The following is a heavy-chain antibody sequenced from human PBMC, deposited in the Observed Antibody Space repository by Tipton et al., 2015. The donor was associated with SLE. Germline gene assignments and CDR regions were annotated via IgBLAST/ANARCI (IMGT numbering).Heavy chain of an antibody. Sequence: SLRLSCAASGYIFSSFGMHWVRQPPGKGLEWVALISSDGSTTYYADSVKGRFTISRDNSRKTLSLQMNSLRAEDTAVYYCAKHSWVTGGSSFYSFDNWGQGTLVTVSS. J-gene: IGHJ4*02. CDR2: ISSDGSTT. CDR1: GYIFSSFG. CDR3: AKHSWVTGGSSFYSFDN. D-gene: IGHD6-13*01. V-gene: IGHV3-30*18.